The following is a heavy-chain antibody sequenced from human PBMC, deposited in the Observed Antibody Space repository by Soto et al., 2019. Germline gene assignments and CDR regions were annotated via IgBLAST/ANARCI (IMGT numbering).Heavy chain of an antibody. J-gene: IGHJ4*02. Sequence: QVQLVESGGGLVKPGGSLRLSCAASGFTFSDYYMSWIRQAPGKGLEWVSYISSSSSYTNYADSVKGRFTISRDNAKNSLYLQMNSLRAEDTAVYYCARVSARGYGPDRALNYWGQGTLVTVSS. CDR3: ARVSARGYGPDRALNY. D-gene: IGHD5-18*01. V-gene: IGHV3-11*05. CDR1: GFTFSDYY. CDR2: ISSSSSYT.